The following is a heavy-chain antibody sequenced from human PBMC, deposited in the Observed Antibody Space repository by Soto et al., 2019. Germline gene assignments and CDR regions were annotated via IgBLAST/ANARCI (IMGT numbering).Heavy chain of an antibody. Sequence: GGSLRLSCAASGFSFGSYALSWVRQAPGKGLEWVSTISGSDGKTFYADSVKGRFSISRGTSQSTLYLQMNSLRADDTAMYYCARWSYLDYWGQGTRVTVSS. J-gene: IGHJ4*02. CDR2: ISGSDGKT. D-gene: IGHD3-3*01. CDR3: ARWSYLDY. V-gene: IGHV3-23*01. CDR1: GFSFGSYA.